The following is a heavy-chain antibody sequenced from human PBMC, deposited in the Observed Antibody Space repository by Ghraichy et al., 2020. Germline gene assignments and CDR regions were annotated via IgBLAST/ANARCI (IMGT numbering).Heavy chain of an antibody. CDR3: ARADPLEEESGDYFDS. Sequence: ASVKVSCKASGYTFTNYGISWVRQAPGQGLEWMGWISAYNGNTNYAQKFQGRVTMTTESSTTIAYMEMRNLKSDDTAVYYCARADPLEEESGDYFDSWGEGTRITVSS. J-gene: IGHJ4*02. D-gene: IGHD2-8*02. CDR2: ISAYNGNT. CDR1: GYTFTNYG. V-gene: IGHV1-18*04.